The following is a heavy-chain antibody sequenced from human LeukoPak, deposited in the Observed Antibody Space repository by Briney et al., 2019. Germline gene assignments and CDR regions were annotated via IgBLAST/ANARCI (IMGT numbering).Heavy chain of an antibody. CDR3: ARGGYSREAAYYYYGMDV. Sequence: ASVTVSCTASGYTFTSYYMHWVRQAPGQGLEWMGIINPSGGSTSYAQKFQGRVTMTRDTSTSIVYMELSSLRSEDTAVYYCARGGYSREAAYYYYGMDVWGQGTTVTVSS. CDR2: INPSGGST. D-gene: IGHD6-13*01. V-gene: IGHV1-46*01. J-gene: IGHJ6*02. CDR1: GYTFTSYY.